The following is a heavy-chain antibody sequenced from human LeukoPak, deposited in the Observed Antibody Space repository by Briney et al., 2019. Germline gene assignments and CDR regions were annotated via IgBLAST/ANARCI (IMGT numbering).Heavy chain of an antibody. Sequence: GGSLRLSCAASGLTFSSYAMSWVRQAPGKGLEWVSAISGSGGSTNYADSVKGRFTISRDNSKNTLFLQMNSLRAEDTAVYYCAKRRSGSPYCFDYWGQGTLVTASS. CDR3: AKRRSGSPYCFDY. J-gene: IGHJ4*02. CDR1: GLTFSSYA. CDR2: ISGSGGST. V-gene: IGHV3-23*01. D-gene: IGHD3-10*01.